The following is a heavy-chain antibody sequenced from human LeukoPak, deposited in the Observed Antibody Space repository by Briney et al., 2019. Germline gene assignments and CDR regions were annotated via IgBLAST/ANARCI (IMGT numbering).Heavy chain of an antibody. CDR1: GFTVSSYY. CDR3: ARVRRDPGGGPNNWFDP. D-gene: IGHD2-15*01. CDR2: IYSGGST. V-gene: IGHV3-53*01. Sequence: GGSLRLSCAASGFTVSSYYMSWVRQAPGKGLEWVSVIYSGGSTYYADSVKGRFTISRDNSKDTLYLQMNSLRAEDTAVYYCARVRRDPGGGPNNWFDPWGQGTLVTVSS. J-gene: IGHJ5*02.